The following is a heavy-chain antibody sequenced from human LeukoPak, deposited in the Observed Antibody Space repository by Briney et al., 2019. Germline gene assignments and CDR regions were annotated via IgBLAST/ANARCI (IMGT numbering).Heavy chain of an antibody. CDR3: ASQSYARFDP. CDR1: GLTFSSRW. D-gene: IGHD3-16*01. Sequence: GGSLRLSCAASGLTFSSRWMSRVRQAPGKGLEWLGNIQPDGREQYPVDSVKGRFTISRDNARNSLFLEMNSLRVEDTAVYYCASQSYARFDPWGQGTLVTVSS. V-gene: IGHV3-7*01. J-gene: IGHJ5*02. CDR2: IQPDGREQ.